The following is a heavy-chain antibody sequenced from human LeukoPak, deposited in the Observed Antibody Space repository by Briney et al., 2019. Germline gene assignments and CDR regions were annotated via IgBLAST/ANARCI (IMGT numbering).Heavy chain of an antibody. J-gene: IGHJ6*02. CDR1: GGTFSSYA. CDR2: IIPIFGTA. V-gene: IGHV1-69*13. CDR3: ARQVVVPYYYGMDV. D-gene: IGHD3-22*01. Sequence: SVKVSCKASGGTFSSYALSWVRQAPGQGLEWMGGIIPIFGTANYAQKFQGRVTITADESTSTAYMELSSLRSEDTAVYYCARQVVVPYYYGMDVWGQGTTVTVSS.